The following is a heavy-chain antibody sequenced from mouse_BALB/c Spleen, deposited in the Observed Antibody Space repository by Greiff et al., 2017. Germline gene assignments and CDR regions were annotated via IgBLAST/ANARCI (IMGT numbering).Heavy chain of an antibody. CDR2: IYPYNGGT. CDR3: AQYGNLAWFAY. V-gene: IGHV1S29*02. D-gene: IGHD2-10*02. Sequence: EVQRVESGPELVKPGASVKISCKASGYTFTDYNMHWVKQSHGKSLEWIGYIYPYNGGTGYNQKFKSKATLTVDNSSSTAYMELRSLTSEDSAVYYCAQYGNLAWFAYWGQGTLVTVSA. J-gene: IGHJ3*01. CDR1: GYTFTDYN.